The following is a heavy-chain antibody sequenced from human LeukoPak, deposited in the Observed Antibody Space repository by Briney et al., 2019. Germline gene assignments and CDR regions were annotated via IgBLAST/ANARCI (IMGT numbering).Heavy chain of an antibody. V-gene: IGHV4-61*02. CDR1: GGSISSGSYY. CDR3: ARGSDILTGYYTNWFDP. J-gene: IGHJ5*02. Sequence: SETLSLTCTVSGGSISSGSYYWSWIRQPAGKGLEWIGRIYTSGSTNYNPSLKSRVTISVDTSKNQFSLKLSSVTAADTAVYYCARGSDILTGYYTNWFDPWGQGTLVTVSS. D-gene: IGHD3-9*01. CDR2: IYTSGST.